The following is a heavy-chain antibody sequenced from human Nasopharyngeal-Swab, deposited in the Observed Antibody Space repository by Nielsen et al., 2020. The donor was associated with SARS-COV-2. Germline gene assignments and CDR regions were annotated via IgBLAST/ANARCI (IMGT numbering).Heavy chain of an antibody. J-gene: IGHJ4*02. D-gene: IGHD3-22*01. CDR1: GGSISSYY. Sequence: SETLSLTCTVSGGSISSYYWSWIRRPPGKGLEWIGYIYYSGSTNYNPSLKSRVTISVDTSKNQFSLKLSSVTAADTAVYYCARGLPSYYDSSGYYSDWGQGTLVTVSS. CDR2: IYYSGST. V-gene: IGHV4-59*01. CDR3: ARGLPSYYDSSGYYSD.